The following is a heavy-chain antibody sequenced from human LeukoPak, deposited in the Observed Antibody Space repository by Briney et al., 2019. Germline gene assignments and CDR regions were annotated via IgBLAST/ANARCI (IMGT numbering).Heavy chain of an antibody. CDR1: GFTFSSYG. J-gene: IGHJ5*02. CDR3: AKESLADTAMVLNWFDP. D-gene: IGHD5-18*01. Sequence: PGGSLRLSCAASGFTFSSYGMHWVRQAPGKGLEWLAVISYDGSNKYYADSVKGRFTISRDNSKNTLYLQMNSLRAEDTAVYYCAKESLADTAMVLNWFDPWGQGTLVTVSS. V-gene: IGHV3-30*18. CDR2: ISYDGSNK.